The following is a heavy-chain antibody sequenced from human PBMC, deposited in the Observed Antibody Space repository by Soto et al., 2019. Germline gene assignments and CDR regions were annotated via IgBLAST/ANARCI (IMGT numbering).Heavy chain of an antibody. Sequence: EEQLVESGGGLVQPGGSLRLSCAASGFTFTEYWMHWVRQVPGKGLVWVSRINADGTRTSYADSVKGRFTISRDNAKNTVYLQMNSLRAEDTALFYCARGLMNYYGTDVWGQGTTVTVSS. J-gene: IGHJ6*02. CDR2: INADGTRT. CDR3: ARGLMNYYGTDV. CDR1: GFTFTEYW. V-gene: IGHV3-74*01. D-gene: IGHD3-16*01.